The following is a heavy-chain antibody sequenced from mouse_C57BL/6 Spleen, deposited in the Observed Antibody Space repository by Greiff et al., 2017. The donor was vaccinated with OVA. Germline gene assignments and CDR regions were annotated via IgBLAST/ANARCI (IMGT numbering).Heavy chain of an antibody. J-gene: IGHJ3*01. V-gene: IGHV1-50*01. CDR2: IDPSDSYT. CDR1: GYTFTSYW. Sequence: QVQLQQPGAELVKPGASVKLSCKASGYTFTSYWMQWVKQRPGQGLEWIGEIDPSDSYTNYNQKFKGKATLTVDTSSSTACMQHSSLTSEDSAVYYCARRGVTPSAWFADWGQGTLVTVSA. CDR3: ARRGVTPSAWFAD. D-gene: IGHD2-2*01.